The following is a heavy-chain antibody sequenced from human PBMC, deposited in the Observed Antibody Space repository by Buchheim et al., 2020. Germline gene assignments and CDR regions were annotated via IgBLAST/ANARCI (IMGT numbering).Heavy chain of an antibody. Sequence: QVQLVQSGAEVKKPGASVKVSCKASGYTFTSYDINWVRQATGQGLEWMGWMNPNSGNTGYAQKFQGRVTMTRNTSISPAYMELSSLRSEDTAVYYCARRASITMIVVVIRDGMDVWGQGTT. CDR1: GYTFTSYD. CDR2: MNPNSGNT. J-gene: IGHJ6*02. V-gene: IGHV1-8*01. D-gene: IGHD3-22*01. CDR3: ARRASITMIVVVIRDGMDV.